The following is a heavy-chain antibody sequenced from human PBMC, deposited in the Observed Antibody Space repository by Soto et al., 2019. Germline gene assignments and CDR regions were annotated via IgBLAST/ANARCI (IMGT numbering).Heavy chain of an antibody. V-gene: IGHV1-2*04. J-gene: IGHJ3*02. Sequence: ASVKVSCKASGYTFTGYYMHWVRQAPGQGLEWMGWINPNSGGTNYAQKFQGWVTMTRDTSISTAYMELGRLRSDDTAVYYCARAINYYDSSGYYPGWAFDNWGQGTMVTVSS. CDR1: GYTFTGYY. CDR2: INPNSGGT. D-gene: IGHD3-22*01. CDR3: ARAINYYDSSGYYPGWAFDN.